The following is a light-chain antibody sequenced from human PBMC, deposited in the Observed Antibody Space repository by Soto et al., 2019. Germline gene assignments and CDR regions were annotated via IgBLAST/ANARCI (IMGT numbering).Light chain of an antibody. J-gene: IGLJ7*01. CDR3: SSYAGSNILGV. CDR2: EVS. Sequence: QLVLTQPPSASGSPGQSVTISCTGTSSDVGEYNYVSWYQQHPGKAPKLMIYEVSERPSGVPDRFSGSKSGNTASLTVSGLLAEDEADYYCSSYAGSNILGVFGGGTQLTVL. CDR1: SSDVGEYNY. V-gene: IGLV2-8*01.